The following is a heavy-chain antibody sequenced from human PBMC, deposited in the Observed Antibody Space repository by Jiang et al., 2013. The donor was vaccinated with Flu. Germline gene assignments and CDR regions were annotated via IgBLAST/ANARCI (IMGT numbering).Heavy chain of an antibody. CDR2: IIPIFGTA. D-gene: IGHD3-10*01. CDR3: ARWNPVRGVISDWFDP. J-gene: IGHJ5*02. CDR1: GGTFSSYA. V-gene: IGHV1-69*01. Sequence: SGAEVKKPGSSVKVSCKASGGTFSSYAISWVRQAPGQGLEWMGGIIPIFGTANYAQKFQGRVTITADESTSTAYMELSSLRSEDTAVYYCARWNPVRGVISDWFDPGAREPWSPSPQ.